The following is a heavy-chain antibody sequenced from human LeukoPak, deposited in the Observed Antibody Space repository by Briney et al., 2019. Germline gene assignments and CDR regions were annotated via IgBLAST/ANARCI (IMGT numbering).Heavy chain of an antibody. CDR3: ARSDCGGDCHSLDS. CDR1: GLTVSYNY. Sequence: GGSLRLSCAASGLTVSYNYMSWVRQAPGKGLEWVSVIYSGGGTYYADSVKGRFTISRDNSKNTLYLQMNSLRVEDTAVYYCARSDCGGDCHSLDSWGQGTLVTVSS. CDR2: IYSGGGT. J-gene: IGHJ4*02. V-gene: IGHV3-66*01. D-gene: IGHD2-21*02.